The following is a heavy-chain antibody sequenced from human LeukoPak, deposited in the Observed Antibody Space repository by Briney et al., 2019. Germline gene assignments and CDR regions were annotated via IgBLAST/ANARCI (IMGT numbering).Heavy chain of an antibody. Sequence: GGSLRLSCAASGFTFSSYWMSWVRQAPGKGLEWVANIKQDGSEKYYVDSVKGRFTISRDNAKNSLYLQMNSLRAEDTAVYYCAKDSRRGYSYGPAAYWGQGTLVTVAS. CDR3: AKDSRRGYSYGPAAY. J-gene: IGHJ4*02. V-gene: IGHV3-7*03. D-gene: IGHD5-18*01. CDR1: GFTFSSYW. CDR2: IKQDGSEK.